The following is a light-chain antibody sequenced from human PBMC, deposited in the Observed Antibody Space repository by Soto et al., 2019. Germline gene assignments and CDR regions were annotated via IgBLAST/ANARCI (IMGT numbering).Light chain of an antibody. CDR3: MQALQTPLFT. Sequence: DIVMTQSPLSLPVTPGEPASISCRSSQSLLHSNGYNYLDWYLQKPGQSPQLLIYLGCNRASGVPDRFSGSGSGTDFTLKISRVEAEDVGVYDCMQALQTPLFTFGPGTKVDIK. CDR2: LGC. V-gene: IGKV2-28*01. CDR1: QSLLHSNGYNY. J-gene: IGKJ3*01.